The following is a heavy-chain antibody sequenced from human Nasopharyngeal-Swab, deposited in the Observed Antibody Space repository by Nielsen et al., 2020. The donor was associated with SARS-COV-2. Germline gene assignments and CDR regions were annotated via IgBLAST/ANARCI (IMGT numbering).Heavy chain of an antibody. V-gene: IGHV3-73*01. J-gene: IGHJ3*02. D-gene: IGHD2-21*01. CDR1: GFTFTDSA. Sequence: GSLKISCAASGFTFTDSAMQWVRQASGRGLQWVGRIRSRAHNYATTYAASVKGRFTISRDDSRNTAYLQMSSLKTEDTGVYYCARISPIPDSYYDAFDIWGQGTMVTVSS. CDR2: IRSRAHNYAT. CDR3: ARISPIPDSYYDAFDI.